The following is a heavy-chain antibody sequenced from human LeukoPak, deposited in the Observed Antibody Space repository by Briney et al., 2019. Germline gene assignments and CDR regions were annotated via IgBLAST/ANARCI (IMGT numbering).Heavy chain of an antibody. D-gene: IGHD4-17*01. CDR2: IKQDGSEI. J-gene: IGHJ4*02. V-gene: IGHV3-7*01. CDR3: ARDYGDTY. CDR1: GFTFSSYW. Sequence: PGGSLRLSCVAYGFTFSSYWMSWVRQAPGKGLERVANIKQDGSEIHYVDSVKGRFTISRDNAKNSVYLRMNSLRAEDTAVYYCARDYGDTYWGQGTLVTVSS.